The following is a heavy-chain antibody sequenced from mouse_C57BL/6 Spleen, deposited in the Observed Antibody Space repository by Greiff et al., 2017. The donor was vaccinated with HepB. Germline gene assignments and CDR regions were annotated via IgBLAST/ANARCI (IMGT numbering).Heavy chain of an antibody. CDR3: ARRYGNPYYAMDY. Sequence: QVQLQQPGAELVMPGASVKLSCKASGYTFTSYWMHWVKQRPGQGLEWIGEIDPSDSYPNYNQKFKGKSTLTVDKSSSTAYMQLSSLTSEDSAVYYCARRYGNPYYAMDYWGQGTSVTVSS. CDR1: GYTFTSYW. D-gene: IGHD2-1*01. V-gene: IGHV1-69*01. CDR2: IDPSDSYP. J-gene: IGHJ4*01.